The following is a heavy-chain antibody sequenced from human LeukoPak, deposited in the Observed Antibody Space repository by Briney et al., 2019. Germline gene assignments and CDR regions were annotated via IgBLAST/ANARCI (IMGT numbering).Heavy chain of an antibody. CDR2: INPNSGAT. CDR1: GYTFTVYF. D-gene: IGHD2-15*01. CDR3: ARGGVVVAATNTDLDY. V-gene: IGHV1-2*06. J-gene: IGHJ4*02. Sequence: ASMKVSCKASGYTFTVYFIHWVRQAPGQGLEWMGRINPNSGATDYAQKFQGRVTMTRDTSISTAYMELSSLKSDDTAVYYCARGGVVVAATNTDLDYWGQGTLVTVSS.